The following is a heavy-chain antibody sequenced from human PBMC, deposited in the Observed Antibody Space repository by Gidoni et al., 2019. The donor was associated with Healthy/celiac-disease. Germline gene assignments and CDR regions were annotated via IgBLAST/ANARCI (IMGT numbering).Heavy chain of an antibody. V-gene: IGHV4-30-2*01. CDR2: IYPSGST. Sequence: QLQLQESGSGLVKPSQTLSLTCAVSGGPISRGGYSWSWIRQPPGKGLEWIGYIYPSGSTYYNPSLKSRVTISVDRSKNQFSLKLSSVTAADTAVYYCASLRVQDYYGSGSYYYYFDYWGQGTLVTVSS. J-gene: IGHJ4*02. CDR1: GGPISRGGYS. D-gene: IGHD3-10*01. CDR3: ASLRVQDYYGSGSYYYYFDY.